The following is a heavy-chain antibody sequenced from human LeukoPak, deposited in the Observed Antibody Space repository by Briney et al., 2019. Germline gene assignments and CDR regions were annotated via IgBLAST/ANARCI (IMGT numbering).Heavy chain of an antibody. Sequence: TGGSLRLSCAASGFTFSNYEFNWVRQAPGKGLEWVAEISYDGGNTYYADSVKGRFTISRDNSKNTLYLQMNSLRAEDTAVYYCAKEGTGIHFDYWGQGTLVTVSS. CDR1: GFTFSNYE. CDR3: AKEGTGIHFDY. CDR2: ISYDGGNT. D-gene: IGHD1-1*01. J-gene: IGHJ4*02. V-gene: IGHV3-30-3*01.